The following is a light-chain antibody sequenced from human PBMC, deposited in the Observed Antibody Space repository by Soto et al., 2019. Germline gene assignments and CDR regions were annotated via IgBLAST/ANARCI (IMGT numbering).Light chain of an antibody. V-gene: IGKV1-5*01. CDR1: QSISTH. CDR3: QQYSSNLYT. Sequence: EIQMTQSPSTLSASVGDRVTITCRASQSISTHLAWYQQKPGKAPEVLIYDASTLESGVPSRFSGSGSGTKFTLTISSLQPDDFATYYCQQYSSNLYTFGQGTKVAIK. J-gene: IGKJ2*01. CDR2: DAS.